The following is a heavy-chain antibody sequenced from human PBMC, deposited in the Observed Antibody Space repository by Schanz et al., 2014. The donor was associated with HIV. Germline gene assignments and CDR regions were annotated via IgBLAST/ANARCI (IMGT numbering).Heavy chain of an antibody. CDR1: GFSFDSFG. CDR3: AKPEYDSSGNSQSHFDY. V-gene: IGHV3-30*18. Sequence: VQLLESGGGVVQPGRSLRLSCVASGFSFDSFGMHWVRQAPGKGLEWVAVISYDGVNKHFADSVKGRFTISRDNSKNTLYLQMTTLRIDDTAVYYCAKPEYDSSGNSQSHFDYWGQGTLVTVSS. D-gene: IGHD3-22*01. CDR2: ISYDGVNK. J-gene: IGHJ4*02.